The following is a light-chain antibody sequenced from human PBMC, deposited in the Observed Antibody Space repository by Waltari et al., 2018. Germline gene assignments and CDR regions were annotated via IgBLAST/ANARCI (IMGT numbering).Light chain of an antibody. J-gene: IGLJ3*02. V-gene: IGLV1-44*01. CDR2: SND. Sequence: QSVVTQPPSASGTPGQRVTMPCSGSSSNIGSHTVNWYQQLPGTAPKLLIHSNDQRPSGVPGRFSASKSGTSASLDISGLQSEDEADYYCIVWDDSLQGWVFGGGTKLTV. CDR1: SSNIGSHT. CDR3: IVWDDSLQGWV.